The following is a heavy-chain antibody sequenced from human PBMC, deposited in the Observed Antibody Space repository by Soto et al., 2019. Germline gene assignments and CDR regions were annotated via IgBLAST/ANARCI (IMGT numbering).Heavy chain of an antibody. Sequence: PSETLSLTCTVSGGSISSGGYYWSWIRQHPGKGLEWIGYIYYSGSTYYNPSLKSRVTISVDTSKNQFSLKLSPVTAADTAVYYCARHPGGVAGPGGYFDYWGQGTLVTVSS. CDR1: GGSISSGGYY. V-gene: IGHV4-31*03. J-gene: IGHJ4*02. D-gene: IGHD6-19*01. CDR3: ARHPGGVAGPGGYFDY. CDR2: IYYSGST.